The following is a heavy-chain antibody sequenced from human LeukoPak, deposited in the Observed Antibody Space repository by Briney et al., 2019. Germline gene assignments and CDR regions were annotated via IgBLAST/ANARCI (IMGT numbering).Heavy chain of an antibody. J-gene: IGHJ4*02. D-gene: IGHD2-8*01. V-gene: IGHV1-3*01. Sequence: GASVKVSCKASGYTFTSYAMHWVRQAPGQRLEWMGWINAGNGNTKYSQKFQGRVTITRDTSASTAYMELSSLRSEDTAVYYCARDYCTNGVCSLFDYWGQGTLVTVSS. CDR1: GYTFTSYA. CDR2: INAGNGNT. CDR3: ARDYCTNGVCSLFDY.